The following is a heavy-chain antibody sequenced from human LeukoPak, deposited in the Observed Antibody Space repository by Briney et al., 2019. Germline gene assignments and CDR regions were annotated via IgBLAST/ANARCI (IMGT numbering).Heavy chain of an antibody. CDR2: ISYDGSNK. CDR3: ARDDFQVAGSPSGAFDI. CDR1: GLTFSSYA. V-gene: IGHV3-30-3*01. Sequence: PGRSLRLSCAASGLTFSSYAMHWVRQAPGKGLEWVAVISYDGSNKYYADSVKGRFTISRDNSKNTLYLQMNSLRAEDTAVYYCARDDFQVAGSPSGAFDIWGQGTMVTVSS. D-gene: IGHD6-19*01. J-gene: IGHJ3*02.